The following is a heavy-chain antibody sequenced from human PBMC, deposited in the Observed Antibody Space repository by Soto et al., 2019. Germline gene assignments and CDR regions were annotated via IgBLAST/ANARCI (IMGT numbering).Heavy chain of an antibody. J-gene: IGHJ4*02. CDR3: TREAFEDCRGHYDY. V-gene: IGHV3-30*03. CDR2: ISYGGNSK. D-gene: IGHD2-21*01. CDR1: GFTFSSSV. Sequence: QVQLVESGGGVVQPGTSLRLSCAASGFTFSSSVMHWVRQAPGKGLEWMAIISYGGNSKYYADSVKGRFTISRDNSESTLYLQMNTLRVEDKAVYYCTREAFEDCRGHYDYWGQGALVSVSS.